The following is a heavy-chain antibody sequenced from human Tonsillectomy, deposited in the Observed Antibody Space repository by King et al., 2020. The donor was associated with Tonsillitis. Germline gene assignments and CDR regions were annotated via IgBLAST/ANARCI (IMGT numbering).Heavy chain of an antibody. CDR1: GGSISSAGYF. D-gene: IGHD3-3*01. V-gene: IGHV4-30-4*01. CDR3: ARGVETIFGVVIRTLIFDS. CDR2: IYFSGHT. Sequence: VQLQESGPGLVKPSQTLSLTCSVSGGSISSAGYFWTWIRQPPGKGLEWIGYIYFSGHTSYNPSLFGRAKVSLDRSKNQFSLGLTSLTAADTAFYYCARGVETIFGVVIRTLIFDSWGQGILVTVSS. J-gene: IGHJ5*01.